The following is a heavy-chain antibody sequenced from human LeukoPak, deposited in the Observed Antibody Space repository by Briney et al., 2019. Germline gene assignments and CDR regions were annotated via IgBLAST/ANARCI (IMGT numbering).Heavy chain of an antibody. Sequence: PGGSLRLSCAASGFTFSSYWMSWVCQAPGKGLEWVANIKQDGSEKYYVDSVKGRFTISRDNAKNSLYLQMNSLRAEDTAVYYCARGGYCTSTSCYSYYYYMDVWGRGTTVTVSS. CDR1: GFTFSSYW. D-gene: IGHD2-2*02. V-gene: IGHV3-7*01. CDR3: ARGGYCTSTSCYSYYYYMDV. CDR2: IKQDGSEK. J-gene: IGHJ6*03.